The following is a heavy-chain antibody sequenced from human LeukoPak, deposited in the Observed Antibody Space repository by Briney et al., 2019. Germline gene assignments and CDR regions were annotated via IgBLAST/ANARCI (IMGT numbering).Heavy chain of an antibody. CDR2: IIPILGIA. Sequence: SVKVSCKASGGTFSSYTISWVRQAPGQGLEWMGRIIPILGIANYAQKFQGRVTITADKSTSTAYMELSSLRSEDTAVYYCASTLKYSSSSVDYWGQGTLVTVSS. CDR1: GGTFSSYT. J-gene: IGHJ4*02. CDR3: ASTLKYSSSSVDY. D-gene: IGHD6-6*01. V-gene: IGHV1-69*02.